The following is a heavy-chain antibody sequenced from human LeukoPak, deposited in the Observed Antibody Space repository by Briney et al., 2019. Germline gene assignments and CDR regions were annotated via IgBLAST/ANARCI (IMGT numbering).Heavy chain of an antibody. CDR2: LSGSGDST. CDR3: AREYMDV. J-gene: IGHJ6*03. CDR1: GFTFSSYG. Sequence: GGTLRLSCVASGFTFSSYGMSWVRQAPGRGLEWVSALSGSGDSTYYADSVKGRITVSRDNSKNTLYLQMNSLRAEDTAVYYCAREYMDVWGKGTTVTISS. V-gene: IGHV3-23*01.